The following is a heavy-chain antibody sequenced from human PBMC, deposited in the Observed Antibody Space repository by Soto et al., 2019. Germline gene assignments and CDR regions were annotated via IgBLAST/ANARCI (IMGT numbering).Heavy chain of an antibody. Sequence: GVLRLSCAASGFPFSGFAMSWVRQAPGKGLEWVSGIGTYGGSDVNTYYADSVRGRFIISRDNSKNTLYLQMNSLRADDTAVYYCAKDGAWNNHQDYYFDFWGHGNLVTVSS. J-gene: IGHJ4*01. D-gene: IGHD1-1*01. CDR2: IGTYGGSDVNT. CDR1: GFPFSGFA. CDR3: AKDGAWNNHQDYYFDF. V-gene: IGHV3-23*01.